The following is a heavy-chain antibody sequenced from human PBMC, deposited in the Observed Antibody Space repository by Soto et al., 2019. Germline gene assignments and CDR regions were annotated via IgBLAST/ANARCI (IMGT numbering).Heavy chain of an antibody. V-gene: IGHV3-33*01. Sequence: QVQLVESGGGVVQPGRSLRLSCAASGFTFSSYGMHWVRQAPGKGLEWVAVIWYDGSNKYYADSVKGRFTISRDNSKNTLHLQMNSLRAEDTAVYYWASEYCSGGRCYYYGMDVWGQGTTVTVSS. CDR2: IWYDGSNK. CDR3: ASEYCSGGRCYYYGMDV. J-gene: IGHJ6*02. CDR1: GFTFSSYG. D-gene: IGHD2-15*01.